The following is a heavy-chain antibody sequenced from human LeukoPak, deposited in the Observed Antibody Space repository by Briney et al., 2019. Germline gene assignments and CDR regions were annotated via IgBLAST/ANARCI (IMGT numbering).Heavy chain of an antibody. J-gene: IGHJ5*02. CDR1: GVSISSGSYY. CDR2: IYTSGST. CDR3: ARSGSSWYLINWFDP. D-gene: IGHD6-13*01. V-gene: IGHV4-61*02. Sequence: TPSQTLSLTCTVSGVSISSGSYYWSWIRQPAGKGLEWIGRIYTSGSTNYNPSLKSRVTMSVDTSKNQFSLKLSSVTAADTAVYYCARSGSSWYLINWFDPWGQGTLVTVSS.